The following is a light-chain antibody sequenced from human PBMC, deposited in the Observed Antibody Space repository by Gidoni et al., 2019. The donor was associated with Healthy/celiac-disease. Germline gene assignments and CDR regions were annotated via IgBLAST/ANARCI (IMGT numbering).Light chain of an antibody. CDR2: WAS. Sequence: DIVMTQSPDSLAVSLGERATINCKSSQSVLYSSNNKNYLAWYHQKPGQPPKLLIYWASTRESGVPDRFSGSGSGTDFTLTICSLQAEDVAVYYCQQYYSTPPTFGQGTKVEIK. CDR3: QQYYSTPPT. J-gene: IGKJ1*01. CDR1: QSVLYSSNNKNY. V-gene: IGKV4-1*01.